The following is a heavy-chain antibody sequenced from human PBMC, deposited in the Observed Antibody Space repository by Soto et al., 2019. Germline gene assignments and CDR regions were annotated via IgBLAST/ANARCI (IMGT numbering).Heavy chain of an antibody. CDR3: ARGGMVIIPTATAFDY. J-gene: IGHJ4*02. Sequence: SETLSLTCSVSGGSVSPYYWSWIRQPAGKGLEWIGRIYASGSTNYNPSLKSRVTMSVATSKNQFSLKLTSVTAADTATYYCARGGMVIIPTATAFDYWGQGTLVTVSS. CDR2: IYASGST. V-gene: IGHV4-4*07. D-gene: IGHD1-1*01. CDR1: GGSVSPYY.